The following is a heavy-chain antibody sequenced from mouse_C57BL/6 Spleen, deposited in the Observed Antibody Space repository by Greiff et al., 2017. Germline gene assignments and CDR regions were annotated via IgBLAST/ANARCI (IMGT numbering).Heavy chain of an antibody. J-gene: IGHJ3*01. CDR2: IYPRSGNT. CDR3: ASLGTSLLERTWFAY. V-gene: IGHV1-81*01. Sequence: LQQSGAELARPGASVKLSCKASGYTFTSYGISWVKQRTGQGLEWIGEIYPRSGNTYYNEKFKGKATLTADKSSSTAYMELRSLTSEDSAVYFCASLGTSLLERTWFAYWGQGTLVTVSA. CDR1: GYTFTSYG. D-gene: IGHD2-1*01.